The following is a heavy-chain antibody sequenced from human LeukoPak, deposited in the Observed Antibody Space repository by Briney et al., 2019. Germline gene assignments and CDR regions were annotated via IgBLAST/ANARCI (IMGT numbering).Heavy chain of an antibody. D-gene: IGHD6-13*01. J-gene: IGHJ4*02. CDR2: IYYSGST. CDR1: GGSISSYY. Sequence: SETLSLTCTVSGGSISSYYWSWIRQPPGKGLEWIGYIYYSGSTNYNPSLKSRVTISVDTSKNQFSLKLSSVTAADTAVYYCAGDYSSNWPVPFWGQGTLVTVSS. CDR3: AGDYSSNWPVPF. V-gene: IGHV4-59*01.